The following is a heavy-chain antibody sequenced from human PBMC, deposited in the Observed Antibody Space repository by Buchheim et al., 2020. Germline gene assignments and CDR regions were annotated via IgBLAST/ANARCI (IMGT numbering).Heavy chain of an antibody. CDR2: ISSSGSTI. Sequence: VQVVESGGGLLQPGGSLRLSCAASGFTFSTYEMNWVRQAPGKGLEWVSYISSSGSTIYYADSARGRFTIPRDNAKNSLFLQMNSLRVEDTAVYYCARGGTWGLPHLFDYWGQGTL. CDR1: GFTFSTYE. CDR3: ARGGTWGLPHLFDY. D-gene: IGHD2-21*01. J-gene: IGHJ4*02. V-gene: IGHV3-48*03.